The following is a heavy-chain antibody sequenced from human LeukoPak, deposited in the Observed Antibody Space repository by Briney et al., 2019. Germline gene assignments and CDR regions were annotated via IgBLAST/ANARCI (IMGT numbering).Heavy chain of an antibody. J-gene: IGHJ4*02. CDR1: GFTFSSYG. D-gene: IGHD3-10*01. Sequence: GRSLRLSCAASGFTFSSYGMHWVRQAPGKGLKWVAVISYDGSNKYYADSVKGRFTISRDNSKNTLYLQMNSLRAEDTAVYYCAKLAYYYGSGGDYFDYWGQGTLVTVSS. CDR3: AKLAYYYGSGGDYFDY. V-gene: IGHV3-30*18. CDR2: ISYDGSNK.